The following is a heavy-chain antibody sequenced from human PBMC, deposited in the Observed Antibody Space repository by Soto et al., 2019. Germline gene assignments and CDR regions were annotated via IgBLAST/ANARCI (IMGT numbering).Heavy chain of an antibody. J-gene: IGHJ6*02. D-gene: IGHD6-13*01. CDR3: ARDMRSSSWYETDYYYYGMDV. CDR1: GGSISSGGYY. V-gene: IGHV4-61*08. Sequence: SETLSLTCTVSGGSISSGGYYWSWIRQHPGKGLEWIGYIYYSRSTNYNPSLKSRVTISVDTSKNQFSLKLSSVTAADTAVYYCARDMRSSSWYETDYYYYGMDVWGQGTTVTVSS. CDR2: IYYSRST.